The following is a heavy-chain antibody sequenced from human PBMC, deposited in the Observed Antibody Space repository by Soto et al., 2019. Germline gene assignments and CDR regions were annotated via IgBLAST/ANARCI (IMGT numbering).Heavy chain of an antibody. V-gene: IGHV1-3*01. CDR3: ARDSPPMDV. Sequence: ASVKVSCKASGYTFTVYAIHWVRQAPGQRLEWMGWINAGNGHTKYSQKFQGRVTITRDTSASTAYMELSSLRSEDTAVYYCARDSPPMDVWGQGTTVTVSS. CDR2: INAGNGHT. J-gene: IGHJ6*02. CDR1: GYTFTVYA.